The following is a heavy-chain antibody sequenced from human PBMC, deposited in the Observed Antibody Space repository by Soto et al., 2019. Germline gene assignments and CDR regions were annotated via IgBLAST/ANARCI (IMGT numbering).Heavy chain of an antibody. CDR1: GGTFNSYV. CDR2: IIAVFGAV. Sequence: QVQLVQSGAEVKKPGSSVKVSCKASGGTFNSYVISWVRQAPGQGLEWMGRIIAVFGAVDYAQKFQGRGTITADESTSTAHMELSSLTSEDTAGYFCARNFGGRDGDWGQGTLVTVSS. J-gene: IGHJ4*02. V-gene: IGHV1-69*12. CDR3: ARNFGGRDGD. D-gene: IGHD1-26*01.